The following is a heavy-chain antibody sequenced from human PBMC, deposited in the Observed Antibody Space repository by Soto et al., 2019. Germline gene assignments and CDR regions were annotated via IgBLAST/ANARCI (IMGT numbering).Heavy chain of an antibody. CDR2: IYYSGST. J-gene: IGHJ4*02. CDR1: GGSISSGGYY. Sequence: QVQLQESGPGLVKPSQTLSLTCTVSGGSISSGGYYWRWIRQHPGKGLEWIGYIYYSGSTYYNPSLKSRVTISVDTSKNQFSLKLSSVTAADTAVYYCARGGKSVGGYCISTSCYVFDYWGQGTLVTVSS. V-gene: IGHV4-31*03. CDR3: ARGGKSVGGYCISTSCYVFDY. D-gene: IGHD2-2*01.